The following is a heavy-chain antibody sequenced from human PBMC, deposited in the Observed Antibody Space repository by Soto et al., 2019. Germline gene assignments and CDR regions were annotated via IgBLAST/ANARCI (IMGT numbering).Heavy chain of an antibody. CDR1: GGTFSSYA. Sequence: QVPLVQSGAEVKKPGSSVKVSCKASGGTFSSYAISWVRQAPGQGLEWMGGSIPIFGTANYAQKFQGRVTITADESTSTAYMELSSLRSEDTAVYYCAREGLGVGATDYWGQGTLVTVSS. CDR3: AREGLGVGATDY. D-gene: IGHD1-26*01. CDR2: SIPIFGTA. V-gene: IGHV1-69*12. J-gene: IGHJ4*02.